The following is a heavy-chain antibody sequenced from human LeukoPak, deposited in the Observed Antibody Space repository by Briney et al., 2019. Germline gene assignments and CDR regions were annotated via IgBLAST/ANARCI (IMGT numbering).Heavy chain of an antibody. J-gene: IGHJ4*02. CDR3: SREVGGSYWDY. V-gene: IGHV3-49*03. CDR2: IRSKVYGRTT. Sequence: PGGSLRLSCTASGXTFDYYTVSWFRQAPGMGLEWVGLIRSKVYGRTTEHAASVRGRFTISRDDSKSIVYLQMNSLKNEDTALYYCSREVGGSYWDYWGQGNQVTVSS. D-gene: IGHD1-26*01. CDR1: GXTFDYYT.